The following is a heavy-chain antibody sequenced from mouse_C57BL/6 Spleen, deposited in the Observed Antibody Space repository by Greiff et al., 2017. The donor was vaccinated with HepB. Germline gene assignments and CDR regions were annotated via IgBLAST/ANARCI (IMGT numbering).Heavy chain of an antibody. V-gene: IGHV14-4*01. CDR1: GFNIKDDY. CDR3: AISGYGSSFYAMDY. CDR2: IDPENGDT. D-gene: IGHD1-1*01. J-gene: IGHJ4*01. Sequence: VQLQQSGAELVRPGASVKLSCTASGFNIKDDYMHWVKQRPEQGLEWIGWIDPENGDTEYASKFQGKATITADTSSNTAYLQLSSLTSEDSAVYFCAISGYGSSFYAMDYWGQGTSVTVSS.